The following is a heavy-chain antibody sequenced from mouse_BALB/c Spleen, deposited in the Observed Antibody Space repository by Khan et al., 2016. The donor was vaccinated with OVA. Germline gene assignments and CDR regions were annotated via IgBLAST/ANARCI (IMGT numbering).Heavy chain of an antibody. CDR1: GFTFSTYG. D-gene: IGHD1-1*01. V-gene: IGHV5-6*01. Sequence: EVELVESGGDLVKPGGSLKLSCAASGFTFSTYGMSWVRQTPDKRLEWVATVSTGGSYTYYPDSVKGRFTITRDNAKNTLYLQMSGLTSEATAMFYCTRLAYYYDSEGFAYWGQGTLVTVSA. J-gene: IGHJ3*01. CDR2: VSTGGSYT. CDR3: TRLAYYYDSEGFAY.